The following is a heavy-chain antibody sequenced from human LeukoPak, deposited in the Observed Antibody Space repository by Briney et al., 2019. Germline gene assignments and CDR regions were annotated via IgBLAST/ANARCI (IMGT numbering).Heavy chain of an antibody. J-gene: IGHJ4*02. V-gene: IGHV4-59*01. Sequence: SETLSLTCTVSGGSISSYYWSWIRQPPGKGLEWIGYIYYSGSTNYNPSLKSRVTISVDTSKNQFSLKLSSVTAADTAVYYCARSKKIATIHFDYWGQGTLVTVSS. CDR1: GGSISSYY. D-gene: IGHD5-24*01. CDR3: ARSKKIATIHFDY. CDR2: IYYSGST.